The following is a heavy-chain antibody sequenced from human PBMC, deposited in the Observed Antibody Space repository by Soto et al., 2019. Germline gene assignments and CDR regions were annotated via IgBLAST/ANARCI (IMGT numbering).Heavy chain of an antibody. Sequence: EVQLLESGXXLVQPGGSLRLSCAASGFTFSSYAMSWVRQAPGKGLEWVSAISGSGGSTYYADSVKGRFTISRDNSKNTLYLQMNSLRAEDTAVYYCAKYVLTMFRRTDVWGQGTTVTVSS. CDR2: ISGSGGST. CDR1: GFTFSSYA. V-gene: IGHV3-23*01. CDR3: AKYVLTMFRRTDV. D-gene: IGHD3-10*02. J-gene: IGHJ6*02.